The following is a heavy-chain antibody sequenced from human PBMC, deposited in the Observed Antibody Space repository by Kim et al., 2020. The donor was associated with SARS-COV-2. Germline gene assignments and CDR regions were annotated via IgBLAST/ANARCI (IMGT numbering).Heavy chain of an antibody. J-gene: IGHJ3*01. CDR2: ISTGGTTI. CDR1: GFTFSNYV. D-gene: IGHD3-10*01. CDR3: TREGIGGIAFEL. Sequence: GGSLRLSCTGSGFTFSNYVMQWVRQPPGKGLEWVSYISTGGTTIYYSDSVKGRFTVSRDDANQSLFLQMNSLTEEDTAVYFCTREGIGGIAFELWGQGTTVTVSS. V-gene: IGHV3-48*02.